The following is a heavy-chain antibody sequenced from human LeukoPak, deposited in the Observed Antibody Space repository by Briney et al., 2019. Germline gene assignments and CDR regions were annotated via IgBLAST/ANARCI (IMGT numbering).Heavy chain of an antibody. CDR3: ARGLRWKDY. Sequence: PGGSLRLSCAASGFTFSNYAMTWVRQAPGKGLEWVANIKQDGSENYYVDSVKGRFTISRDNAKSSLYLQMNSLRVEDTAVYYCARGLRWKDYWGQGTLVTVSS. D-gene: IGHD5/OR15-5a*01. V-gene: IGHV3-7*04. CDR2: IKQDGSEN. CDR1: GFTFSNYA. J-gene: IGHJ4*02.